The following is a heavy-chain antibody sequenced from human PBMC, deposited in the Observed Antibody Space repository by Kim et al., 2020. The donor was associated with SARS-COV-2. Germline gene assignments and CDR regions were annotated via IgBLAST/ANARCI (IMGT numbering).Heavy chain of an antibody. V-gene: IGHV1-18*01. D-gene: IGHD6-13*01. CDR3: ARDGDLYSSSWYDY. Sequence: AQKLQGRVTMTTDTSTSTAYMELRSLRSDDTAVYYCARDGDLYSSSWYDYWGQGTLVTVSS. J-gene: IGHJ4*02.